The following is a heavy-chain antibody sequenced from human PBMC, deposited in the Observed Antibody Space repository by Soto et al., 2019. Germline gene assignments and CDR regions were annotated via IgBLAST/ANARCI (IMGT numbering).Heavy chain of an antibody. J-gene: IGHJ6*02. CDR2: ISGSGDST. CDR1: GFTXXXYA. D-gene: IGHD6-13*01. CDR3: AKDRDGAAAGPTKFYGMDV. V-gene: IGHV3-23*01. Sequence: EVQLLESGGGLVQPGGSLRLSCAASGFTXXXYAMSWVRQAPGKGLEWVSVISGSGDSTYYADSVRGRFTISRDNSKNTLYLQMNSLRAEDTAVYYCAKDRDGAAAGPTKFYGMDVWGQGTTVTVSS.